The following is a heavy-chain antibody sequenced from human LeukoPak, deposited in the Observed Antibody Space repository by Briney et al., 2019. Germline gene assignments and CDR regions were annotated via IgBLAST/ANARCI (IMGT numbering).Heavy chain of an antibody. V-gene: IGHV1-18*01. Sequence: GASVKVSCKASGYTFTSYGISWVRQAPGQGLEWVGWISAYNGNTNYAQKIQGRVTMTTDTSTSTAYMELRSLRSDDTAVYYCARDPGYCSSTSCLPGAPIDYWGQGTLVTVSS. CDR2: ISAYNGNT. D-gene: IGHD2-2*01. CDR1: GYTFTSYG. CDR3: ARDPGYCSSTSCLPGAPIDY. J-gene: IGHJ4*02.